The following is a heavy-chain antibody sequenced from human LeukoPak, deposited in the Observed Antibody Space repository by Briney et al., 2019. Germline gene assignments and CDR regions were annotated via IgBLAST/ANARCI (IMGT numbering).Heavy chain of an antibody. J-gene: IGHJ5*02. CDR2: ISAYNGNT. D-gene: IGHD3-10*01. Sequence: GASVKVSCTASGYTFTNYNITWVRQAPGQGLEWMGRISAYNGNTNYAQKFQDRVTMTTDTSTTTAYMELRSLRFDDTALYYCARDDEEFGELSWFDPWGQGTLVTVSS. V-gene: IGHV1-18*01. CDR3: ARDDEEFGELSWFDP. CDR1: GYTFTNYN.